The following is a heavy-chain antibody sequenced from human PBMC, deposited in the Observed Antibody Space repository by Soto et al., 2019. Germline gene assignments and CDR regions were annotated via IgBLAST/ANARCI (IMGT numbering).Heavy chain of an antibody. D-gene: IGHD1-26*01. CDR1: GFTFSSYG. V-gene: IGHV3-30*03. CDR2: ISYDGSNK. J-gene: IGHJ6*02. CDR3: ATDAEWGLRWPRGMDV. Sequence: QVQLVESGGGVVQPGRSLRLSCAASGFTFSSYGMHWVRQAPGKGLEWVADISYDGSNKYYADSVKGRFTVSRDNYKNTLYLQMNSLRAEETAVYYCATDAEWGLRWPRGMDVWGQGTTVTLSS.